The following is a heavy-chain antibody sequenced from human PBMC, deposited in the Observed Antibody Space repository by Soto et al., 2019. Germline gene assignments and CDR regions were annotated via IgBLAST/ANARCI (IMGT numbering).Heavy chain of an antibody. Sequence: QVQLEESGPGLVKPSGTLSLTCAVSGGSISTDNWWSWVRQPPGKGLEWVGEIYHSESTNYNPSLKSRLTISIDKSKDQFSLDVRSVTAADTAVYYFARGGSWLFDYWGQGTLVTVSS. V-gene: IGHV4-4*02. D-gene: IGHD6-13*01. CDR2: IYHSEST. J-gene: IGHJ4*02. CDR1: GGSISTDNW. CDR3: ARGGSWLFDY.